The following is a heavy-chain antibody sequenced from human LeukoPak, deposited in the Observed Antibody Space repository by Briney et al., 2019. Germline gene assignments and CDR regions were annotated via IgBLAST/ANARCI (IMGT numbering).Heavy chain of an antibody. V-gene: IGHV4-61*01. CDR1: GGSVSSGSYY. CDR3: ARHGTISSESYFDY. D-gene: IGHD1-14*01. CDR2: IYYSGST. Sequence: SETLSLTCTVSGGSVSSGSYYWSWIRQPPGKGLEWIGYIYYSGSTNYNPSLKSRVTISVDTSKNQLSLKLSSVTAADTTVYYCARHGTISSESYFDYWGQGALVTVSS. J-gene: IGHJ4*02.